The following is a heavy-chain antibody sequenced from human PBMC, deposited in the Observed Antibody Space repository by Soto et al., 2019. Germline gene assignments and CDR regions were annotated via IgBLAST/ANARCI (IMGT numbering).Heavy chain of an antibody. Sequence: GASVKVSCKASGGTFSSYAISWVRQAPGQGLEWMGGIIPIFGTANYAQKFQGRVTITADESTSTAYMELSSLRSEDTAVYYCARSLIYSAAAAGAYYFDYWGQGTLVTVSS. V-gene: IGHV1-69*13. CDR2: IIPIFGTA. J-gene: IGHJ4*02. D-gene: IGHD6-13*01. CDR3: ARSLIYSAAAAGAYYFDY. CDR1: GGTFSSYA.